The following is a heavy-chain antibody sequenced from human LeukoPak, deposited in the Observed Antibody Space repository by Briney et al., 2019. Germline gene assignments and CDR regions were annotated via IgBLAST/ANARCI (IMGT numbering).Heavy chain of an antibody. CDR3: AKDRGGLPVPWS. J-gene: IGHJ5*02. CDR1: GYTFTSYD. V-gene: IGHV1-46*04. D-gene: IGHD2-2*01. CDR2: INHNGGST. Sequence: GSLRVSCEASGYTFTSYDMHWVRQAPGQGLEWVAIINHNGGSTCYAHYVKGRFTMTRDKSKSTVYMELSSLRSEDTAVYYCAKDRGGLPVPWSWGQGTLVTVSS.